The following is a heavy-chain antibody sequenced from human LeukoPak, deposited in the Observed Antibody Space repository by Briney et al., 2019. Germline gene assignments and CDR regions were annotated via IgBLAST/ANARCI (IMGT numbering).Heavy chain of an antibody. V-gene: IGHV4-4*07. Sequence: SETLSLTCTVSGGSISSYYWSWIRQPAGKGLEWIGRIYTSGSTNYNPSLKSRVTMSVDTSKNQFSLKLSSVTAADKAVYYCAREGITMVRGVIISPGPFDYWGQGTLVTVSS. CDR3: AREGITMVRGVIISPGPFDY. J-gene: IGHJ4*02. D-gene: IGHD3-10*01. CDR2: IYTSGST. CDR1: GGSISSYY.